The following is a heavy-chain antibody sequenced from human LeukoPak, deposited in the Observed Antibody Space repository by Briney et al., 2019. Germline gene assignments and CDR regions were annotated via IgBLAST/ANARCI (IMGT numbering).Heavy chain of an antibody. Sequence: SETLSLTCTVSGGSISSSSYYWGWIRQPPGKGLEWIGSIYYSRSTYYNPSLKSRVTISVDTSKNQFSLKLSSVTAADTAVYYCARVPTETFFDYWGQGTLVTVSS. CDR2: IYYSRST. CDR3: ARVPTETFFDY. J-gene: IGHJ4*02. CDR1: GGSISSSSYY. V-gene: IGHV4-39*01. D-gene: IGHD4-17*01.